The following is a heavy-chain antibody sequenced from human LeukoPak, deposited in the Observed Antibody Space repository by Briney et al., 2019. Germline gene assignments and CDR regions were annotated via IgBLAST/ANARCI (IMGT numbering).Heavy chain of an antibody. Sequence: SETLSLTCTVSGGSISSYYWSWIRQPPGKGLEWIGYIYYSGSTNYNPSLKSRVTISVDTSKNQFSLKLSSVTAADAAVYYCARAGYSSSWPLDHWGQGTLVTVSS. CDR2: IYYSGST. CDR1: GGSISSYY. CDR3: ARAGYSSSWPLDH. D-gene: IGHD6-13*01. V-gene: IGHV4-59*01. J-gene: IGHJ4*02.